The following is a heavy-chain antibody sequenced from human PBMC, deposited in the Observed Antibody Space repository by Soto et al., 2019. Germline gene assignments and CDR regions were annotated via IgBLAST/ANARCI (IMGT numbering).Heavy chain of an antibody. CDR2: MNPNSGNT. CDR3: ARRQRVIAAADISYYYYYMDV. J-gene: IGHJ6*03. Sequence: QVQLVQSGAEVKKPGASVKVSCKASGYTFTSYDINWVRQATGQGLEWMGWMNPNSGNTGYAQKFQDRVTMTRNTSISTAYMELSSLRSENTAVYYCARRQRVIAAADISYYYYYMDVWGKGTTLTVSS. V-gene: IGHV1-8*01. D-gene: IGHD6-13*01. CDR1: GYTFTSYD.